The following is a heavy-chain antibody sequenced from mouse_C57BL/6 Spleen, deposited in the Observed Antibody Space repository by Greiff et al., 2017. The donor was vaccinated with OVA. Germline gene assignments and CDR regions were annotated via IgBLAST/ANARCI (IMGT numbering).Heavy chain of an antibody. CDR1: GFTFSNYW. CDR2: IRLKYDNDAT. D-gene: IGHD3-1*01. Sequence: EVKLQESGGGLVQPGGSMKLSCVASGFTFSNYWMNWVRQSPEKGLEWVAQIRLKYDNDATHYAVSVKGRFTISRDNSKSNIYLPMNNLRAEDTGIYYGAGGRDWFAYWGQGTLVTVSA. V-gene: IGHV6-3*01. J-gene: IGHJ3*01. CDR3: AGGRDWFAY.